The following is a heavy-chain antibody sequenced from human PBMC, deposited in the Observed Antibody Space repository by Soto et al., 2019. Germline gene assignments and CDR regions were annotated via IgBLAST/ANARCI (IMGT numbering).Heavy chain of an antibody. CDR1: GYIFTNYW. D-gene: IGHD6-13*01. Sequence: GESLKISCKGSGYIFTNYWIAWVRQMPGKGLEWMGIIWPGHSNPKYSPSFEGQVTISADESISTAYLQWRSLEASDSAMYYCARHGSAPYSTTWYGDFWGQGTLVTVSS. J-gene: IGHJ4*02. V-gene: IGHV5-51*01. CDR2: IWPGHSNP. CDR3: ARHGSAPYSTTWYGDF.